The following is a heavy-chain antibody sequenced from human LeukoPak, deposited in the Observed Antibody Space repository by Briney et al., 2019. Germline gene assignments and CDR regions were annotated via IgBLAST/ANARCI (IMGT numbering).Heavy chain of an antibody. V-gene: IGHV1-18*01. J-gene: IGHJ6*03. Sequence: ASVKVSCKASGYTFTSYGISWVRQAPGQGLEWMGWISAYNGNTNYAQKLQGRVTMTTDTSTSTAYMELRSLRSDDTAVYYCARSVGKQQLVPRDYYYYYMDVWGKGTTVTDSS. CDR3: ARSVGKQQLVPRDYYYYYMDV. CDR1: GYTFTSYG. D-gene: IGHD6-13*01. CDR2: ISAYNGNT.